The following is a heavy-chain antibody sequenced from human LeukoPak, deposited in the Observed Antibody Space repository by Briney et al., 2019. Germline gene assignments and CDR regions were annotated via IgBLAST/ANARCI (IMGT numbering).Heavy chain of an antibody. D-gene: IGHD5-18*01. CDR3: AGRPSLGYSYGPNYYYGMDV. V-gene: IGHV3-33*05. CDR2: ILYDGINR. CDR1: GFTFSNYG. Sequence: PGGSLRLSCAASGFTFSNYGMHWVRQAPGKGLEWVAVILYDGINRYYEDSVKGRFTISRDTSKNMLYLQMNSLRAEDTAVYYCAGRPSLGYSYGPNYYYGMDVWGQGTTVTVSS. J-gene: IGHJ6*02.